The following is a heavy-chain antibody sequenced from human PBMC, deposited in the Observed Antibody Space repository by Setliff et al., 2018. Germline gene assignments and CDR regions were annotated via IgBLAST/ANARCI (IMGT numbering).Heavy chain of an antibody. CDR3: ARSPFPVDTVMVTTFDS. Sequence: ASVKVSCKASGYTFTTYAMNWVRQTPEQGLKWMGRINPNSGGTNYAQKFQGRVTMTRDTSISTAYMELSRLRSDDTAVYYCARSPFPVDTVMVTTFDSWGQGTLVTVSS. J-gene: IGHJ4*02. CDR2: INPNSGGT. D-gene: IGHD5-18*01. V-gene: IGHV1-2*06. CDR1: GYTFTTYA.